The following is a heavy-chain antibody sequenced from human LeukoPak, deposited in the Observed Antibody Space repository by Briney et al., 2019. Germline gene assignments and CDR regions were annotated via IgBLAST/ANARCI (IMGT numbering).Heavy chain of an antibody. J-gene: IGHJ6*03. D-gene: IGHD5-24*01. V-gene: IGHV3-7*03. Sequence: PGGSLRLSCAASGFTFSTYWMSWVRQAPGKGLEWVANIKQDGSEKYYVDSVKGRFTISRDNSKNTVFLQMNSLRAEDTAVYYCARGRDGYNYYYYYYMDVWGKGTTVTVSS. CDR2: IKQDGSEK. CDR1: GFTFSTYW. CDR3: ARGRDGYNYYYYYYMDV.